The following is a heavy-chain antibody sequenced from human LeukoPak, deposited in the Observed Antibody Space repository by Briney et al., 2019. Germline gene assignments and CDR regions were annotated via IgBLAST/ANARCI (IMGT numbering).Heavy chain of an antibody. V-gene: IGHV3-23*01. CDR1: GFTFRSYA. J-gene: IGHJ3*02. Sequence: PGGSLRLSCAASGFTFRSYAMSWVRQAPGKGLEWVSAISGSGGSTYYADSVKGRFTISRDNSKNTLYLQMNSLRAEDTAVYYCAKDLFGGLPPYYYDSSGYVAFDIWGQGTMVTVSS. D-gene: IGHD3-22*01. CDR3: AKDLFGGLPPYYYDSSGYVAFDI. CDR2: ISGSGGST.